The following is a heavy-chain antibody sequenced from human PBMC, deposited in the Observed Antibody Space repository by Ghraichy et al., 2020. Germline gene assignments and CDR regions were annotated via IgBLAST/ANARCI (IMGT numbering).Heavy chain of an antibody. CDR1: GDSVSSNDAA. D-gene: IGHD1-26*01. V-gene: IGHV6-1*01. CDR2: TFYRSKWYY. J-gene: IGHJ4*02. Sequence: SQTLSLTCAISGDSVSSNDAAWNWIRQSPSRGLEWLGRTFYRSKWYYDYAASVTSRMTINPDTSNNQLFLQLKSVTPEDTAVYYCARGWALDYWGRGTLVIVSS. CDR3: ARGWALDY.